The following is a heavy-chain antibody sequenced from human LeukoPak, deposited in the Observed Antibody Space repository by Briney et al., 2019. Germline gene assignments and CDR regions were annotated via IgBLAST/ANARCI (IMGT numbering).Heavy chain of an antibody. V-gene: IGHV1-2*02. CDR3: ARKDGGRDGMDV. CDR2: LSPNTLVT. J-gene: IGHJ6*02. CDR1: GYTFTDYY. D-gene: IGHD2-15*01. Sequence: ASVKVSCRASGYTFTDYYMHWVRQAPGQGLEWMGWLSPNTLVTNYAQHFQGRVSMTWDTSISTGYMDLHSLTSDDTAVYYCARKDGGRDGMDVWGQGTTVTVSS.